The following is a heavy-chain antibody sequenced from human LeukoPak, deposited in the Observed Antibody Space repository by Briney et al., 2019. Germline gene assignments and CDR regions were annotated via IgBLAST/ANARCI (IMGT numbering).Heavy chain of an antibody. J-gene: IGHJ4*02. CDR2: IYTSGST. Sequence: IYTSGSTNYNPSLKSRVTISVDTSKNQFSLKLSSVTAADTAVYYCARGTGYSSSWYLPIDYWGQGTLVTVSS. D-gene: IGHD6-13*01. V-gene: IGHV4-61*02. CDR3: ARGTGYSSSWYLPIDY.